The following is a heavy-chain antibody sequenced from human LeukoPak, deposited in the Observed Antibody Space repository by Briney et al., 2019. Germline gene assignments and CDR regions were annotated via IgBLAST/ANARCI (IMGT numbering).Heavy chain of an antibody. D-gene: IGHD6-13*01. CDR1: GFIFSSYW. CDR2: IKQDGSEK. Sequence: GGSLRLSCAASGFIFSSYWMSWVRQAPGKGLEWVANIKQDGSEKYYVDSVKGRFTISRDNAKNSLYLQMNSLRAEDTAVYYCAKDQRKGIAAPGYWGQGTLVTVSS. J-gene: IGHJ4*02. V-gene: IGHV3-7*01. CDR3: AKDQRKGIAAPGY.